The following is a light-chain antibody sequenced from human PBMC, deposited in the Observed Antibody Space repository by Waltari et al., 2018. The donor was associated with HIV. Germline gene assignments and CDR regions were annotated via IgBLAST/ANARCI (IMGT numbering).Light chain of an antibody. CDR1: SSNIGSNT. Sequence: QSVLNQSPSASGTPGQRVIISCSGSSSNIGSNTVTWYQQFPGTAPKLLIYSYGQRPSGVPERFAGSKSATSASLAISVLRSEDEADYYRATWDDSLNAWVFGGGTKLTVL. V-gene: IGLV1-44*01. J-gene: IGLJ3*02. CDR2: SYG. CDR3: ATWDDSLNAWV.